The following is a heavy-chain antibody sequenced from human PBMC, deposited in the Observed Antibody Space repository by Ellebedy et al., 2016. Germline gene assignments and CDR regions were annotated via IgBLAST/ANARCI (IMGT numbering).Heavy chain of an antibody. J-gene: IGHJ4*02. Sequence: GESLKISXAASGFTFSSYAMTWVRQAPGKGLEWISAISGSGGSTYYADSVKGRFTISRDNFRNTLHLQMNNLRGEDTAVYYCARAWGYDSSGYEVDFWGQGTLVTVSS. V-gene: IGHV3-23*01. D-gene: IGHD3-22*01. CDR2: ISGSGGST. CDR1: GFTFSSYA. CDR3: ARAWGYDSSGYEVDF.